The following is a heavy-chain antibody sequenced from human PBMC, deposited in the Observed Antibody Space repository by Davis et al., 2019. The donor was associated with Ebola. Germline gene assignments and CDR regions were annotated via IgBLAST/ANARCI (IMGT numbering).Heavy chain of an antibody. V-gene: IGHV4-59*08. D-gene: IGHD2/OR15-2a*01. Sequence: PSETLSLTCSVSGASVSSTNWNWVRQSPGRGLEWIANFDHSVNTYYNPSLMSRVSLSIDMSRNEVSLNLRSVTAADTAVYYCARRPVLSGMGQDRWLDPWGQGVLVTVSP. J-gene: IGHJ5*02. CDR2: FDHSVNT. CDR1: GASVSSTN. CDR3: ARRPVLSGMGQDRWLDP.